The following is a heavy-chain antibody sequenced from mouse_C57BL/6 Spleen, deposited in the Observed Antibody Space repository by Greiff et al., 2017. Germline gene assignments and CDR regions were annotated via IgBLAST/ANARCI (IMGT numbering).Heavy chain of an antibody. J-gene: IGHJ3*01. D-gene: IGHD1-1*01. V-gene: IGHV1-76*01. CDR3: ARSTLRGFAY. CDR1: GYTFTDYY. CDR2: IYPGSGNT. Sequence: VQLQQSGAELVRPGASVKLSCKASGYTFTDYYINWVKQRPGQGLEWIARIYPGSGNTYYNEKFKGKATLTAEKSSSTAYMQLSSLTSEDSAVYFCARSTLRGFAYWGQGTLVTVSA.